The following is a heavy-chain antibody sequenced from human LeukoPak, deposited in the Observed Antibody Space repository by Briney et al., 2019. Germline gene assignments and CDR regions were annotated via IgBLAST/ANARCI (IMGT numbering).Heavy chain of an antibody. J-gene: IGHJ4*02. D-gene: IGHD5-18*01. CDR3: GSRQKRGYSLWL. CDR1: GGSISSYY. V-gene: IGHV4-59*08. Sequence: SETLSLTCTVSGGSISSYYWSWIRQPPGKGLEWTGYIYYSGSTNYNPSLKSRVTISVDTSKNQFSLKLSSVTAADTAVYYGGSRQKRGYSLWLWGQGTLVTVSP. CDR2: IYYSGST.